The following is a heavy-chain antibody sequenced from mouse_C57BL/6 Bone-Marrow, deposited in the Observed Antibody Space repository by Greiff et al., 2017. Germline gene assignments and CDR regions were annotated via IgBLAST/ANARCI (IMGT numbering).Heavy chain of an antibody. CDR1: GYSFTGYY. V-gene: IGHV1-42*01. D-gene: IGHD2-5*01. CDR2: INPSTGGT. J-gene: IGHJ4*01. CDR3: AREDYSNYVGAMDD. Sequence: VQLQQSGPELVKPGASVKISCKASGYSFTGYYMNWVKQSPEKSLEWIGEINPSTGGTTYNQKFKAKATLTVDKSSSTAYMQLKSLTSEDSAVYYCAREDYSNYVGAMDDWGQGTSVTVSS.